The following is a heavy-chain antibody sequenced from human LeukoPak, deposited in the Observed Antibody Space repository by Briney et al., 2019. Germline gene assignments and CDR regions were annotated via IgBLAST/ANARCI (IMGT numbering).Heavy chain of an antibody. V-gene: IGHV4-59*01. CDR3: ARDIYGSGHGWFDT. CDR2: IYYSGST. D-gene: IGHD3-10*01. CDR1: GGSISSYY. Sequence: SETLSLTCTVSGGSISSYYWSWIRQPPGKGLEWIGYIYYSGSTNYSPSLKSRLTISVDTSKKQLSLMLRSVTAADTAVYYCARDIYGSGHGWFDTWGQGRLVTVSS. J-gene: IGHJ5*02.